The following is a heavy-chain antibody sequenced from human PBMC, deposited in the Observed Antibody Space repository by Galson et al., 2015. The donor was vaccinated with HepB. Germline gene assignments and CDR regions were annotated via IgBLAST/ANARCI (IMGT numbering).Heavy chain of an antibody. CDR2: ITEDGSER. CDR3: ARGYYGMDV. J-gene: IGHJ6*02. V-gene: IGHV3-7*03. D-gene: IGHD1-14*01. CDR1: AVSFSSYW. Sequence: SLRLSCAVPAVSFSSYWMSWVRQAQGKGLEWVANITEDGSERYYVDSVRGRFTISRDNAKNSLYLQMNSLRAEDTALYYCARGYYGMDVWGQGTTVTVSS.